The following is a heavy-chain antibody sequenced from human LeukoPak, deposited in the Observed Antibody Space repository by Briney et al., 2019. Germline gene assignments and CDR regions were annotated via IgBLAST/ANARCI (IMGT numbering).Heavy chain of an antibody. J-gene: IGHJ4*02. Sequence: GGSLRLSCAASGFTFNTFAMSWVRQAPGKGLEWVSGTSNSGGSTYYADSVKGRFTISRDNPKNTLHLQMNSLRAEDTAVYYCARAAAGLYYFDYWGQGTLVTVSS. CDR1: GFTFNTFA. CDR2: TSNSGGST. D-gene: IGHD6-13*01. V-gene: IGHV3-23*01. CDR3: ARAAAGLYYFDY.